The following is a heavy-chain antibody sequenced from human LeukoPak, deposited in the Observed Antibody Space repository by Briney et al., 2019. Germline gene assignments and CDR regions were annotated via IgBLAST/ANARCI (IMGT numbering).Heavy chain of an antibody. J-gene: IGHJ4*02. V-gene: IGHV4-59*12. CDR3: ARAGYSGFDFNFDY. D-gene: IGHD5-12*01. Sequence: SETLSLTCTVSGGSISSYYWSWIRQPPGKGLEWIGYIYYSGSTNYNPSLKSRVTISVDTSKNQFSLKLRSVTAADTAVYYCARAGYSGFDFNFDYWGQGTLVTVSS. CDR1: GGSISSYY. CDR2: IYYSGST.